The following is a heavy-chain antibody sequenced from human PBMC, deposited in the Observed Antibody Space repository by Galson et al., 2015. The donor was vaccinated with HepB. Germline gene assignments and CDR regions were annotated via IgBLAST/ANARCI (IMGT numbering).Heavy chain of an antibody. V-gene: IGHV3-15*01. D-gene: IGHD5-18*01. CDR3: TTGVGTDTAMAPGDY. J-gene: IGHJ4*02. CDR1: GFTFSNAW. Sequence: SLRLSCAASGFTFSNAWMSWVRQAPGKGLEWVGRIKSKTDGGTTDYAAPVKGRFTISRDDSKNTLYLQMNSLKTEDTAVYYCTTGVGTDTAMAPGDYWGQGTLVTVSS. CDR2: IKSKTDGGTT.